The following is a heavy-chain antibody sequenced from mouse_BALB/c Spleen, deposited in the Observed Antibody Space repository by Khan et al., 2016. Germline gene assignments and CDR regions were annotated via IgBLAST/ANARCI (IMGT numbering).Heavy chain of an antibody. Sequence: EVQLQESGPGLVKPSQTVSLTCTVTGSSITTGNYRWSWIRQFPGNKLEWIGYIYYSGTITYNPSLTSRTTITRDTSKNQYFLEKNSLTAEDTATYYCALYGNYYFDYWGQGTTLTVSS. CDR2: IYYSGTI. J-gene: IGHJ2*01. V-gene: IGHV3-5*02. CDR3: ALYGNYYFDY. D-gene: IGHD2-1*01. CDR1: GSSITTGNYR.